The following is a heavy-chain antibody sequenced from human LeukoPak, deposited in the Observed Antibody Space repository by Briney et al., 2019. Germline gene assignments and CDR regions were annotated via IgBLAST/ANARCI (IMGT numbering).Heavy chain of an antibody. V-gene: IGHV3-23*01. Sequence: GGSLRLSCAASGFTFSFYTMSWVRQAPGKGREWVSTISSSGGSTYYTDSVKGRFNISRDNYKNTVYLQMNSLRAEDTAVYYCAKRVGTVAPVGLDYWGQGTLVTVSS. D-gene: IGHD4-23*01. CDR1: GFTFSFYT. CDR3: AKRVGTVAPVGLDY. CDR2: ISSSGGST. J-gene: IGHJ4*02.